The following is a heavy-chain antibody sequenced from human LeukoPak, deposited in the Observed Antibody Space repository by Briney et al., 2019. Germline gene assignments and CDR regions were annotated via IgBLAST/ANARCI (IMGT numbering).Heavy chain of an antibody. CDR2: INHSGST. Sequence: PSETLSLTCAVYGGSFSGYYWSWIRQPPGKGLEWIGEINHSGSTNYNPSLKSRVTISVDTSKNQFSLKLSSVTAADTAVYYCARARRSSGHNYFDYWGQGTLVTVSS. V-gene: IGHV4-34*01. J-gene: IGHJ4*02. CDR3: ARARRSSGHNYFDY. D-gene: IGHD6-19*01. CDR1: GGSFSGYY.